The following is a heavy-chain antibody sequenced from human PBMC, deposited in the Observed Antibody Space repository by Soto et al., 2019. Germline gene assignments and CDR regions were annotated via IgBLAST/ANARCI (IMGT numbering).Heavy chain of an antibody. CDR2: IYYTGST. V-gene: IGHV4-31*03. J-gene: IGHJ4*02. D-gene: IGHD3-16*02. Sequence: PSETLSLTCTVSGGSIYTGGFYWSWIRQLPGKGLEWLGYIYYTGSTQYTPSLKSRLSISTDTSDNQFSLRLNSVTAADTAVYYCENPIVTSRARVDYWGQGTPVTVSS. CDR1: GGSIYTGGFY. CDR3: ENPIVTSRARVDY.